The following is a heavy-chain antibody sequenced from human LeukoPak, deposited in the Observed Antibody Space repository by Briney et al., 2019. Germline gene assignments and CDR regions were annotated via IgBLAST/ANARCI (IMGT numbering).Heavy chain of an antibody. J-gene: IGHJ4*02. CDR1: GFKFSYYW. Sequence: GGSLRLSCAASGFKFSYYWMTWVRQAPGKGLEWLANIKESGSGKYYVDSVKGRFTISRDNADNLVYLQMSSLRVEDTAVYYCARGWGEKGRCRGGTCNNPQFDYWGQGILVTVS. CDR2: IKESGSGK. V-gene: IGHV3-7*01. D-gene: IGHD3-16*01. CDR3: ARGWGEKGRCRGGTCNNPQFDY.